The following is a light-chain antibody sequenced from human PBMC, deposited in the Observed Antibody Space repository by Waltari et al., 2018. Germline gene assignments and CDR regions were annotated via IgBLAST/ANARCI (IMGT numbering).Light chain of an antibody. CDR3: CSYAGSSTFVL. Sequence: QSALTQPASVSGSPGQSITISCTGTTSDIGSYALVPWYQQHPGRPPKLMIFEVTQRPSGISNRFSGSKSGNTASLTISGLQAEDEATYYCCSYAGSSTFVLIGGGTKLTVL. J-gene: IGLJ2*01. V-gene: IGLV2-23*02. CDR2: EVT. CDR1: TSDIGSYAL.